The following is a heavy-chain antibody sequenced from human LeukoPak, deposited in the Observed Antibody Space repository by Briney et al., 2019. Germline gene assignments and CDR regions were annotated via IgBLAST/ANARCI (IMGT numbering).Heavy chain of an antibody. D-gene: IGHD4-17*01. CDR3: TILYGDTALNWFDP. Sequence: GGSLKLSCAASGFTFSDSALHWVRQASGKGLEWVGRIRSKPNNYATAYAPSVKGRFNISRDDSKNTAYLQMNSLKTEDTALYYCTILYGDTALNWFDPWGPGTLVIVSS. CDR2: IRSKPNNYAT. V-gene: IGHV3-73*01. CDR1: GFTFSDSA. J-gene: IGHJ5*02.